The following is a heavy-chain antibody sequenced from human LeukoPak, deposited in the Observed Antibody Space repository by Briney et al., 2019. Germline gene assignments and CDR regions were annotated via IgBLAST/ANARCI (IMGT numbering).Heavy chain of an antibody. CDR2: ISYDGSNK. V-gene: IGHV3-30*04. D-gene: IGHD1-14*01. Sequence: GGSLRLSCAASGFTFSSYAMHWVRQAPGKGLEWVAVISYDGSNKYYADSVKGRFTISRDNAKNSLYLQMNSLRAEDTAVYYCARDSEVRGQGTLVTVSS. CDR1: GFTFSSYA. CDR3: ARDSEV. J-gene: IGHJ4*02.